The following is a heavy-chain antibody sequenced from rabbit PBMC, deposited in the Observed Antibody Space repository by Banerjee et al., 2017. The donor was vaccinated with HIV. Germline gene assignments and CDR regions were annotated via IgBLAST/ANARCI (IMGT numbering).Heavy chain of an antibody. Sequence: ELVEVYGGDVVTPEGSVTITCTDYGFSFRHKYVMCWVRQAPGKGLEWIGCINTSSRNVVYANWATGRFTISKTSSTTVTLQMTSLTAADTATYLCARDLAGFIGWNFNLWGPGTLVTVS. D-gene: IGHD4-1*01. CDR3: ARDLAGFIGWNFNL. CDR2: INTSSRNV. CDR1: GFSFRHKYV. J-gene: IGHJ4*01. V-gene: IGHV1S45*01.